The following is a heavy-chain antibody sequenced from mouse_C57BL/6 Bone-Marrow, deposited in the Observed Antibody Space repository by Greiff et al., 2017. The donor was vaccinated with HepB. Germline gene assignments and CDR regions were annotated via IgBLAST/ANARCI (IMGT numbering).Heavy chain of an antibody. V-gene: IGHV2-2*01. D-gene: IGHD2-3*01. CDR2: IWSGGST. Sequence: VQLQQSGPGLVQPSQSLSITCTVSGFSFTSYGVHWVRQSPGKGLEWLGVIWSGGSTDYNAAFISRLSISKDNSKSQVFFKMTSLQADDTAIYYCARNGDDGYYVHFDYWGQGTTLTVSS. CDR3: ARNGDDGYYVHFDY. CDR1: GFSFTSYG. J-gene: IGHJ2*01.